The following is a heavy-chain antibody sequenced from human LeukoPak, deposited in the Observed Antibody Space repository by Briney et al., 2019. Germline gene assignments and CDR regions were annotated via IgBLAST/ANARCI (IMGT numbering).Heavy chain of an antibody. CDR2: ISGDSGDT. CDR1: GFTFNSYE. CDR3: AKDSGTRWDYYFDS. V-gene: IGHV3-43*02. J-gene: IGHJ4*02. D-gene: IGHD1-26*01. Sequence: PGGSLRLSCAASGFTFNSYEMNWVRLAPGRGLEWVSLISGDSGDTYYADSVKGRFTISRDNSENSLFLQMNSLRNDDTAFYYCAKDSGTRWDYYFDSWGQGTLVTVSS.